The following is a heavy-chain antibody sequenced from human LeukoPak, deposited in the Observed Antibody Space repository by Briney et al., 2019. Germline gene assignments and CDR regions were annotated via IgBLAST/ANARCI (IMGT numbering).Heavy chain of an antibody. V-gene: IGHV3-33*06. J-gene: IGHJ4*02. D-gene: IGHD5-24*01. Sequence: GGSLRLSCAASGFTFSSYGMHWVRRAPGKGLEWVAVIWYDGSNKYYADSVKGRFTISRDNSKNTLYLQMNSLRAEDTAVYYCAKVRDGYTRYYFDYWGQGTLVTVSS. CDR3: AKVRDGYTRYYFDY. CDR1: GFTFSSYG. CDR2: IWYDGSNK.